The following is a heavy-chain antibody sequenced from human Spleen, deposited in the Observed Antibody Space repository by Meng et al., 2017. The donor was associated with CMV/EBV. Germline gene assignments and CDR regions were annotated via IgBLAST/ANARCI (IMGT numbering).Heavy chain of an antibody. D-gene: IGHD6-6*01. J-gene: IGHJ4*02. CDR3: AKRKYSSLAGPFDY. V-gene: IGHV3-23*01. CDR1: GFTFSSYA. CDR2: ISGSGGST. Sequence: GGSLRLSCAASGFTFSSYAMSWVRQAPGKGLEWVSVISGSGGSTYYADSVKGRFTISRDNSKNTLYLQMNSLRAEDTAVYYCAKRKYSSLAGPFDYWGQGTLVTVSS.